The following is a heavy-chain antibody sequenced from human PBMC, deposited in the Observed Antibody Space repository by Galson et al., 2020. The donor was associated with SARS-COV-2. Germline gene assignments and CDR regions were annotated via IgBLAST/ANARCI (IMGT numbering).Heavy chain of an antibody. CDR2: IWYAGSNK. J-gene: IGHJ4*02. D-gene: IGHD1-26*01. Sequence: QLGESLKISCAASGFTFSRYGMHWVRQAPGKGLEWVAVIWYAGSNKYYADSVKGRFTISRDNSKNTLYLQMNSLRDEDTAVYYCARGLEWELSYWGQGTLVTVSS. CDR1: GFTFSRYG. V-gene: IGHV3-33*01. CDR3: ARGLEWELSY.